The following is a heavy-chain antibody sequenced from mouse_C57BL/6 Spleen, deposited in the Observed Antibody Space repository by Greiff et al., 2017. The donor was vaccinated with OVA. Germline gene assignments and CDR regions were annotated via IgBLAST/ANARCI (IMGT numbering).Heavy chain of an antibody. J-gene: IGHJ1*03. CDR1: GYTFTSYW. Sequence: QVQLQQPGAELVKPGASVKLSCKASGYTFTSYWMHWVKQRPGQGLEWIGMIHPNSGSTNYNEKFKSKATLTVDKSSSTAYMQLSSLTSEDSAVYYCARIGLLRYFDVWGTGTTVTVSS. V-gene: IGHV1-64*01. D-gene: IGHD1-1*01. CDR3: ARIGLLRYFDV. CDR2: IHPNSGST.